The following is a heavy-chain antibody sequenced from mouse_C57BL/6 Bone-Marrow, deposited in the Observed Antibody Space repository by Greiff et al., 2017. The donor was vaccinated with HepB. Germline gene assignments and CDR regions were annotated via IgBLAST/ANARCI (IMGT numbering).Heavy chain of an antibody. J-gene: IGHJ4*01. CDR1: GFTFSDYY. CDR2: INYDGSST. CDR3: ARGSYDYAMDY. Sequence: EVHLVASEGGLVQPGSSMKLSCTASGFTFSDYYMAWVRQVPEKGLEWVANINYDGSSTYYLDSLKSRFIISRDNTKNILYLQMSSLKSEDTASYYCARGSYDYAMDYWGQGTSVTVSS. D-gene: IGHD1-1*02. V-gene: IGHV5-16*01.